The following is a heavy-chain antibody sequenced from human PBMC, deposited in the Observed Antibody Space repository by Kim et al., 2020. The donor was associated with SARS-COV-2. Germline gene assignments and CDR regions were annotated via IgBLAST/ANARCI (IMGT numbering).Heavy chain of an antibody. CDR2: IWYDGSNK. CDR1: GFTFSSYG. D-gene: IGHD5-18*01. J-gene: IGHJ2*01. Sequence: GGSLRLSCAASGFTFSSYGMHWVRQAPGKGLEWVAVIWYDGSNKYYADSVKGRFTISRDNSKNTLYLQMNSLRAEDTAVYYCARDRGIQLWLLSWYSDLWGRGPLVTVSS. CDR3: ARDRGIQLWLLSWYSDL. V-gene: IGHV3-33*01.